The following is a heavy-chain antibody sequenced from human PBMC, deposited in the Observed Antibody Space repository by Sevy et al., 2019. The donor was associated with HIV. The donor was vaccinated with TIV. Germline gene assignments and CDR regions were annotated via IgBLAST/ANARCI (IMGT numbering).Heavy chain of an antibody. CDR2: INHSGST. CDR3: AGGQKNYYDSSGYYYYYGMDV. CDR1: GGSFSGYY. D-gene: IGHD3-22*01. Sequence: SETLSLTCAVYGGSFSGYYWSWIRQPPGKGLEWIGEINHSGSTNYNPSLKSPVTISVDTSKNQFSLKLSSVTAAGTAGYYCAGGQKNYYDSSGYYYYYGMDVWGQGTTVTVSS. J-gene: IGHJ6*02. V-gene: IGHV4-34*01.